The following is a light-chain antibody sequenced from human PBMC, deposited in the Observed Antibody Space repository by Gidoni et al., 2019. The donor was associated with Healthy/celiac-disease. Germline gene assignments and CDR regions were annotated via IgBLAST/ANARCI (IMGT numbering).Light chain of an antibody. CDR2: DDS. J-gene: IGLJ2*01. CDR3: QVCDSSSDHVV. Sequence: SYVLTQPPSVSVAPGQTARITCGGTNIGSKSVNWYQQKPGQAPVLVVYDDSYRPSGIPERFSGSNSGNTATLTISRVEAGDEADYYCQVCDSSSDHVVFGGGTKLTVL. CDR1: NIGSKS. V-gene: IGLV3-21*02.